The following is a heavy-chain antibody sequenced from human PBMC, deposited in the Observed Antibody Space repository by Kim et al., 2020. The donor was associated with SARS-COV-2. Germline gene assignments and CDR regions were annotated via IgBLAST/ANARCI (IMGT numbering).Heavy chain of an antibody. CDR3: ARQGGRIAAAGKS. D-gene: IGHD6-13*01. Sequence: PSPKSRVTISVDTSKHQFSLKLSAVTAADTAVYYCARQGGRIAAAGKSWGQGTLVTVSS. V-gene: IGHV4-39*01. J-gene: IGHJ4*02.